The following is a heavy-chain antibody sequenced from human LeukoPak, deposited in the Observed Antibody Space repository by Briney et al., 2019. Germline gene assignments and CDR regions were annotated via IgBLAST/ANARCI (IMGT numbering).Heavy chain of an antibody. CDR3: ARDKVGTSGTYYYYYGLDV. CDR2: ISSSSSYI. V-gene: IGHV3-21*01. J-gene: IGHJ6*02. D-gene: IGHD1-14*01. Sequence: PGGSLRLSCAASGFTFSSYSMNWVRQAPGKGLKWVSSISSSSSYIYYADSVKGRFTISRDNAKNSLYLQMNSLRAEDTAVYYCARDKVGTSGTYYYYYGLDVWGQGTTVTVSS. CDR1: GFTFSSYS.